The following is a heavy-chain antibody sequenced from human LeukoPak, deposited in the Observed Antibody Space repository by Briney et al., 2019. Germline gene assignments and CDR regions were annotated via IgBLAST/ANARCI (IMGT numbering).Heavy chain of an antibody. Sequence: GGSLRLSCAASGFTFSSYAMSWVRQAPGKGLEWVSAISGSGGSTYYADSVKGRFTISRDNSKNTLYLQMNSLRAEDTAVYYCARVANAYYDSYMDVWGKGTTVTVSS. CDR3: ARVANAYYDSYMDV. CDR1: GFTFSSYA. J-gene: IGHJ6*03. V-gene: IGHV3-23*01. CDR2: ISGSGGST.